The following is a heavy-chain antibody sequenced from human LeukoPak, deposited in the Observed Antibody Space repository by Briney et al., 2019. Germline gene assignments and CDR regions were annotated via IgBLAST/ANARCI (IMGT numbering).Heavy chain of an antibody. CDR2: INPSGGTT. CDR3: ARDGSHFGLYYYMDV. V-gene: IGHV1-46*01. D-gene: IGHD2/OR15-2a*01. Sequence: GASVKVSCKTSGYSFPTKYIHWVRQAPGQGLEWMGIINPSGGTTSYAQKFQGRVTMTRDKSTSTVYMELISLRSEDTAVYYCARDGSHFGLYYYMDVWGKGTTVTVSS. J-gene: IGHJ6*03. CDR1: GYSFPTKY.